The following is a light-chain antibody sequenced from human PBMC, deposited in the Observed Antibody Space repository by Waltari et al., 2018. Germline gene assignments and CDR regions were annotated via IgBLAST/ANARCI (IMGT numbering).Light chain of an antibody. CDR1: NSDVGAYNY. CDR3: SSYAHNNHFV. J-gene: IGLJ1*01. V-gene: IGLV2-8*01. Sequence: QSVLTQPPSATGSPGQSVTISCTGTNSDVGAYNYVSWYQQHPGKVPKLLIYEVTKRPSGAPDRFSGSKSVNTASLTVSGLQADDEADYYCSSYAHNNHFVFGTGTKVTVL. CDR2: EVT.